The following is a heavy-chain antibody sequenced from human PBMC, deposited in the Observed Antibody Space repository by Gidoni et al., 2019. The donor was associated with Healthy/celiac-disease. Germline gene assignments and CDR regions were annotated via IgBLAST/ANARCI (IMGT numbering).Heavy chain of an antibody. D-gene: IGHD3-10*01. J-gene: IGHJ6*02. CDR2: IYYSGST. CDR3: ARGQWFGELTVMAV. Sequence: QVQLQESGPGLVKPSRPLSLTGTVSGGSISSGGYSWSWSRQHPGKGLECIGYIYYSGSTYYNPALNSRVTISVDTLKNQSSLKLSSVTAADTAVYYCARGQWFGELTVMAVWGQGTTVTVSS. CDR1: GGSISSGGYS. V-gene: IGHV4-31*03.